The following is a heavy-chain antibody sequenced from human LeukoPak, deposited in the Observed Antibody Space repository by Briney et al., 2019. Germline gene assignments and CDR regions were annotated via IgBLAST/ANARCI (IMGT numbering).Heavy chain of an antibody. V-gene: IGHV3-7*01. CDR2: IKQDGSEK. D-gene: IGHD2-2*02. Sequence: GGSLRLSCAASGFTFSNYWMNWVRQASGKGLEWVANIKQDGSEKYYVDSVKGRFTISRDNAKNSLYLQMNSLRAEDTAVYYCARYCSSTSCYIRGYYWGQGTLVTVSS. CDR3: ARYCSSTSCYIRGYY. J-gene: IGHJ4*02. CDR1: GFTFSNYW.